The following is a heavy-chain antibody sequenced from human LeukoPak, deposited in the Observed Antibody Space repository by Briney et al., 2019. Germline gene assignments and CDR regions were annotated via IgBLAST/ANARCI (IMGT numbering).Heavy chain of an antibody. J-gene: IGHJ4*02. CDR1: GGAFSGYY. Sequence: SGTLSLTCAVYGGAFSGYYWSWIRQPPGKGPEWIGGINHSGSTNYNPSLKNRVTISVDTAKNQFSLKLSSVTAADTAVYSWARAVLVAGTASFDYGAQETLVPVP. CDR3: ARAVLVAGTASFDY. D-gene: IGHD1/OR15-1a*01. V-gene: IGHV4-34*01. CDR2: INHSGST.